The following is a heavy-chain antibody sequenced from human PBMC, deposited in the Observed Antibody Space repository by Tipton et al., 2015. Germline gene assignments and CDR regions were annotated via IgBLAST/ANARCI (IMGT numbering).Heavy chain of an antibody. V-gene: IGHV3-64D*08. CDR1: GFISSSYT. J-gene: IGHJ4*02. Sequence: SLRLSCSDSGFISSSYTVHWVRQAPGKGLEYVSSINKDGGTYYADSVKGRFTISRDDSKNTLYLQMSSLRAEDTAVYYCVNDLHTVALDWGQGTLVTVSS. CDR2: INKDGGT. CDR3: VNDLHTVALD. D-gene: IGHD4-23*01.